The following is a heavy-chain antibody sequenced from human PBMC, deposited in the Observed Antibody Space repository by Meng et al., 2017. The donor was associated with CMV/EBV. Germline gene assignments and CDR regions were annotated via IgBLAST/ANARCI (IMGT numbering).Heavy chain of an antibody. CDR2: ISHDGSNN. J-gene: IGHJ6*02. V-gene: IGHV3-30*04. CDR1: GVTFSSYA. CDR3: ARGLEVELTATRPYYYYGMDV. Sequence: GGSLRLSCAASGVTFSSYAMHWVRQAPGKGLEWVAVISHDGSNNYYAGSMKGRFTISKDNSKNTLYLQMTSLRAEDTAVYYCARGLEVELTATRPYYYYGMDVWGRGTTVTVSS. D-gene: IGHD6-6*01.